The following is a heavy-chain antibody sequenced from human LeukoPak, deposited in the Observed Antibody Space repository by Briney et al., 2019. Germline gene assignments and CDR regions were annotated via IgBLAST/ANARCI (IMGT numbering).Heavy chain of an antibody. J-gene: IGHJ5*02. D-gene: IGHD6-19*01. CDR2: IYRGGTT. CDR1: GSTVSSSF. V-gene: IGHV3-53*01. CDR3: ARPRDDNSGYYIS. Sequence: QPGGSLRLSCAASGSTVSSSFMSWVRQAPGKGLEWVSLIYRGGTTYVADSVKGRFTVSRDISKNTLCLQMNSLRAEDTALYYCARPRDDNSGYYISWGQGSLVTVSS.